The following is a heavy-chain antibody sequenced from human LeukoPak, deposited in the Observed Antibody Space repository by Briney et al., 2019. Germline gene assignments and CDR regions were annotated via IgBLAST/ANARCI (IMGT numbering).Heavy chain of an antibody. D-gene: IGHD3-10*01. V-gene: IGHV4-59*01. CDR2: IYSSGST. CDR1: GGSISSYY. Sequence: SETLSLTCTVSGGSISSYYWNWVRQPPGKGLAWIGDIYSSGSTDYNPSLKSRVTISLDTSKFQFSLKLSSVTAADTAVYYCARGRYYGSGSYYGYWGQGTLVTVSS. J-gene: IGHJ4*02. CDR3: ARGRYYGSGSYYGY.